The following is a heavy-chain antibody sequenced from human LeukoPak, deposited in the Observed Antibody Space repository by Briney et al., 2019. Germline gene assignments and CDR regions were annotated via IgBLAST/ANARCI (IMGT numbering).Heavy chain of an antibody. Sequence: PGGSLKLSCAASGFTFSSYGMHWVRQAPGKGLEWVAVISYDGSNKYYADSVKGRFTISRDNSKNTLYLQMNSLRAEDTAVYYCAKDDQRLWFGESSFYGMDVWGQGTTVTVSS. CDR2: ISYDGSNK. V-gene: IGHV3-30*18. CDR1: GFTFSSYG. CDR3: AKDDQRLWFGESSFYGMDV. D-gene: IGHD3-10*01. J-gene: IGHJ6*02.